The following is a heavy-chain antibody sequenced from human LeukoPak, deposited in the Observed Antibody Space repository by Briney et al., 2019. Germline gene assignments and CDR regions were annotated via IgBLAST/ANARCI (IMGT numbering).Heavy chain of an antibody. V-gene: IGHV4-30-4*01. CDR2: IYYSGST. J-gene: IGHJ3*02. CDR3: AREKSRGGPYDSSGYSNAFDI. Sequence: SQTLSVTCTVSGGSISSGDYYWSWIRQPPGKGLEWIGYIYYSGSTYYNPSLKSRVTISVDTSKNQFSLKPSSVTAADTAVYYCAREKSRGGPYDSSGYSNAFDIWGQGTMVTVSS. CDR1: GGSISSGDYY. D-gene: IGHD3-22*01.